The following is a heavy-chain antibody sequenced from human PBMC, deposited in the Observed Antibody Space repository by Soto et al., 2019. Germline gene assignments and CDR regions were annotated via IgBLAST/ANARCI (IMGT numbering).Heavy chain of an antibody. CDR3: AYCGYYSSSWFPDY. V-gene: IGHV2-5*02. CDR2: IYWDDDK. Sequence: QITLKESGPSLVKPTQTLTLTCTFSGFSLTTNGVGVGWIRQSPGEALEWLALIYWDDDKRYSPSLKSRLTHTKDTSKNQVVLTMTNMDSVDTATYYCAYCGYYSSSWFPDYGGQGTLVTVSS. CDR1: GFSLTTNGVG. J-gene: IGHJ4*02. D-gene: IGHD6-13*01.